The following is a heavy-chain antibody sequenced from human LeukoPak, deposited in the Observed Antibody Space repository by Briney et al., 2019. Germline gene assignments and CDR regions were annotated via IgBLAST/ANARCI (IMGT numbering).Heavy chain of an antibody. CDR3: ARNGNLRDMDV. Sequence: GGSLRLSCAASGFTFSSYEMNWVRQAPGKGLEWVSYISSSGSTIYYADSVKGRFTISRGNAKNSLYLQMNSLRAEDTAVYYCARNGNLRDMDVWGKGTTVTVSS. D-gene: IGHD4-23*01. J-gene: IGHJ6*03. V-gene: IGHV3-48*03. CDR2: ISSSGSTI. CDR1: GFTFSSYE.